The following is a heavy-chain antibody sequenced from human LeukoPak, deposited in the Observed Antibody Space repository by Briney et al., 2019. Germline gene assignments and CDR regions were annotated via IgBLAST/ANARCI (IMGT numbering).Heavy chain of an antibody. V-gene: IGHV3-7*01. CDR2: RKEDGIEK. Sequence: PGGSLTLSCAASGITLSSYWMGWVRQGPGQGLEWVANRKEDGIEKYYVDSVKGRFTISRDNAKNSLYLQMNSLRVADTAVYYCARELNYYQQMELWGKGNTVNVPS. CDR1: GITLSSYW. CDR3: ARELNYYQQMEL. J-gene: IGHJ6*03.